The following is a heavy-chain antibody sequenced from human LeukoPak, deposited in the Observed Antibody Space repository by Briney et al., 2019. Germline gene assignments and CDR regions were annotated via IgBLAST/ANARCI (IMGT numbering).Heavy chain of an antibody. CDR2: IYYSGST. J-gene: IGHJ3*02. Sequence: PSETLSLTCTVSGGSISSSSYYWGWIRQPPGKGLEWIGSIYYSGSTYYNPSLKSRVTISVDTSKNQFSLKLSSVTAADTAVYYCARDLLESSGWYFGAFDIWGQGTMVTVSS. V-gene: IGHV4-39*07. D-gene: IGHD6-19*01. CDR1: GGSISSSSYY. CDR3: ARDLLESSGWYFGAFDI.